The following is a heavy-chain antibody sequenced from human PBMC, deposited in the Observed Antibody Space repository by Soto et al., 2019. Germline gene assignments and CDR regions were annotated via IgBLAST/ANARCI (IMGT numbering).Heavy chain of an antibody. V-gene: IGHV4-39*01. CDR2: IYYSGST. CDR1: GGSISSIIYY. D-gene: IGHD2-15*01. Sequence: SDTLSLTCTVSGGSISSIIYYWGWIRQPPGKGLEWIGSIYYSGSTYYNPSLKSRVTISVDTSKNQFSLKLSSVTAADTAVYYCATLDIVVVVAATSWGQGTLVTVSS. J-gene: IGHJ4*02. CDR3: ATLDIVVVVAATS.